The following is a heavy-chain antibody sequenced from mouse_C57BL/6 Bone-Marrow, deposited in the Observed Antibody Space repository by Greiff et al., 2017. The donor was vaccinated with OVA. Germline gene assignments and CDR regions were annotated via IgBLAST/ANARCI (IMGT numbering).Heavy chain of an antibody. D-gene: IGHD1-1*02. CDR1: GYTFTSYC. V-gene: IGHV1-81*01. CDR2: IYPRSGNT. CDR3: CSGSRANDV. Sequence: VQLQESGAELARPGASVKLSCKASGYTFTSYCIRWVKQSTGKSLEWIGVIYPRSGNTNYNEKFKGKATLTADKSSSTAYMELRSLTSEDSAIYFYCSGSRANDVWGTGTTVTVSS. J-gene: IGHJ1*03.